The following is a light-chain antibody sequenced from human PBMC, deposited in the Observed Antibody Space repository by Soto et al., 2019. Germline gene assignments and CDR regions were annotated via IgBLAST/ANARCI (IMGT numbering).Light chain of an antibody. CDR1: SSDVGSYDY. J-gene: IGLJ1*01. V-gene: IGLV2-11*01. CDR3: CSYAGSYTFV. CDR2: DVS. Sequence: QSALTQPRSVSGSPGQSVTISCTGTSSDVGSYDYVSWYQQHPGEAPKLMISDVSKRPSGVPDRFSGSKSGNTASLTISGLQAEDEADYYCCSYAGSYTFVFGTGTKLAVL.